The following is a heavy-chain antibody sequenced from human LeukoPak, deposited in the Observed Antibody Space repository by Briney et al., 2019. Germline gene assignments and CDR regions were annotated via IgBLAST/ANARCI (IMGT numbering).Heavy chain of an antibody. D-gene: IGHD3-10*01. V-gene: IGHV4-30-2*01. Sequence: SETLSLTCTVSGGSISSGRYSWSWLREPPGKGLEGIGYIYRSGRTYYTPSLKSRFTISLDRSKNQFSLKLNSVTAADTAVYYCATVARVRGSVFDPWDQGTLVTVSS. CDR3: ATVARVRGSVFDP. CDR1: GGSISSGRYS. CDR2: IYRSGRT. J-gene: IGHJ5*02.